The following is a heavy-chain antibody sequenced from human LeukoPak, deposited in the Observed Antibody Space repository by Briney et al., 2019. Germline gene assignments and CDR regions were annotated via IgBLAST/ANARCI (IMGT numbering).Heavy chain of an antibody. V-gene: IGHV1-69*02. D-gene: IGHD2-2*01. CDR2: IIPILGIA. CDR1: GGTFSSYT. Sequence: SVTVSCKASGGTFSSYTISWVRQAPGQGLEWMGRIIPILGIANYAQKFQGRVTITEDKSTSTAYMELSSVRSEDTAVYYCARGGEDIVVVPAASTGYNWFDPWGQGTLVTVPS. J-gene: IGHJ5*02. CDR3: ARGGEDIVVVPAASTGYNWFDP.